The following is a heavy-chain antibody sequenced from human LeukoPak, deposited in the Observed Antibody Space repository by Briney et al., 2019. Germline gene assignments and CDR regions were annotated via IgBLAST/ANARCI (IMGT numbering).Heavy chain of an antibody. CDR2: ISGSGGST. CDR1: GFTFSSYA. CDR3: AKEGSLRYFDWPDYYSYGMDV. V-gene: IGHV3-23*01. D-gene: IGHD3-9*01. Sequence: GGSLRLSCAASGFTFSSYAMSWVRQAPGKGLEWVSAISGSGGSTYYADSVKGRFTISRDNSKNTLYLQMNSLRAEDTAVYYCAKEGSLRYFDWPDYYSYGMDVWGKGTTVTVSS. J-gene: IGHJ6*04.